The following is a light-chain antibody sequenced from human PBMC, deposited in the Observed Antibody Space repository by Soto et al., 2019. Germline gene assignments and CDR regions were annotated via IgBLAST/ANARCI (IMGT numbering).Light chain of an antibody. J-gene: IGLJ3*02. V-gene: IGLV2-11*01. CDR3: CSYAGGPWV. CDR2: DVS. CDR1: INDVGGYTY. Sequence: QSALTQPRSVSGSPGQSVTISCTGTINDVGGYTYVSWYQQHPGKAPKLMIFDVSKRPSGVPDRFSGSKSGNTASLTISGLQAEDEADYYCCSYAGGPWVFGAGTKVTV.